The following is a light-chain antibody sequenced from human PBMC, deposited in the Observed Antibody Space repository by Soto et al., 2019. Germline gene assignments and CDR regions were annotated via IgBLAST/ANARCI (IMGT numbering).Light chain of an antibody. CDR1: RSDIGYYSY. J-gene: IGLJ1*01. CDR2: GVS. CDR3: ASYRRTSIPYV. Sequence: QSALPQPAAVSGSPGQSITISCTGTRSDIGYYSYVSWYQHHPGKAPKLLISGVSDRPSGVSARFSGSKSGNTASLTISVLQAEDEDDYYCASYRRTSIPYVFGTGTKVTVL. V-gene: IGLV2-14*01.